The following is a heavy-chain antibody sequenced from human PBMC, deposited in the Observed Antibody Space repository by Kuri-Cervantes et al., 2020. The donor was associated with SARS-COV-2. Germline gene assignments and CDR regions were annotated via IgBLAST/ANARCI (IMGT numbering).Heavy chain of an antibody. CDR2: ISTYDGNT. J-gene: IGHJ3*02. CDR3: AGNLRAHYDLWSGYPDAFDI. Sequence: ASVKVSCKASGYTFSNYGISWVRQAPGQGLEWMGWISTYDGNTKYAQIVQGRVTMTTDTSTSTVYMELRSLGFDDTAVYYCAGNLRAHYDLWSGYPDAFDIWGQGTMVTVSS. D-gene: IGHD3-3*01. CDR1: GYTFSNYG. V-gene: IGHV1-18*01.